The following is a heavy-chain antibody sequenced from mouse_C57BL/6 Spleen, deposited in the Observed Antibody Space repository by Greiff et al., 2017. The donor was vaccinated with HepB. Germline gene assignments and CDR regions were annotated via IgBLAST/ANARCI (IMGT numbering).Heavy chain of an antibody. V-gene: IGHV1S81*02. D-gene: IGHD1-1*01. Sequence: QVQLQQPGAELVKAGASVKMSCKASGYTFTSYWIHWVKQRRGQGLEWFAETNPTNGRTYYNEKFKSKATLTVDKSSSTAYMLLSGPTFEDSAVYYCARIKKIVATYFDYWGQGTTLTVSS. J-gene: IGHJ2*01. CDR1: GYTFTSYW. CDR2: TNPTNGRT. CDR3: ARIKKIVATYFDY.